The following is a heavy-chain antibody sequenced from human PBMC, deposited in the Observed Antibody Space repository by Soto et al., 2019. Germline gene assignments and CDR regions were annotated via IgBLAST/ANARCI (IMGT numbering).Heavy chain of an antibody. CDR3: ARVERYGSGNYYARGWFDP. J-gene: IGHJ5*02. D-gene: IGHD3-10*01. CDR1: GYSFTSYW. V-gene: IGHV5-51*01. Sequence: GESLKISCKGSGYSFTSYWIGWVRQMPGKGLEWMGIIYPGDSDTRYSPSFQGQVTISADKSISTAYLQWSSLKAADTAVYYCARVERYGSGNYYARGWFDPWGQGTLLTVSS. CDR2: IYPGDSDT.